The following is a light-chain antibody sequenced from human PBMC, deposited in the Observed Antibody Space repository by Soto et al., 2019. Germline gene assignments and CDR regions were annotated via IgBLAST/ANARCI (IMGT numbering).Light chain of an antibody. CDR2: GAS. Sequence: EIVLTQSPGTLSLSPGERATLSCRASQSVSSSYLAWYQQKPGQAPRLRIYGASSRATGIPDRFSGSGSGTDFTLTISRLEPEDFAVYYCQQYGSSLPITFGQGTRLEIK. V-gene: IGKV3-20*01. CDR1: QSVSSSY. J-gene: IGKJ5*01. CDR3: QQYGSSLPIT.